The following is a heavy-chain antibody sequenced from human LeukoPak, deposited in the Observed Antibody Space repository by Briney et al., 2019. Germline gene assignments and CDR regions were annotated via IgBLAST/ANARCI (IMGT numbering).Heavy chain of an antibody. CDR3: AKGAGITMVRGVIIH. CDR1: GFTFDDYA. V-gene: IGHV3-9*01. CDR2: ISWNSGSI. D-gene: IGHD3-10*01. Sequence: GGSLRLSCAASGFTFDDYAMHWVRQAPGKGLEWVSGISWNSGSIGYADSVKGRFTISRDNAKNSLYLQMNSLRAEDTALYYCAKGAGITMVRGVIIHWGQGTLVTVSS. J-gene: IGHJ4*02.